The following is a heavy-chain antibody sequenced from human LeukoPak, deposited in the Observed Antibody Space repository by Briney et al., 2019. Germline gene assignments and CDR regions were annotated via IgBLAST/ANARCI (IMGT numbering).Heavy chain of an antibody. V-gene: IGHV4-4*02. Sequence: SGTLSLTCAVYGVSISSDNWWTWVRQPPGKGLEWIGETHRSGDTKYNPSLNGRVTISMDNSKNQLSLNLISVTAADTAIYFCATRHHSRTYLVPLDSWGQGTLVTVSS. CDR2: THRSGDT. CDR3: ATRHHSRTYLVPLDS. CDR1: GVSISSDNW. J-gene: IGHJ4*02. D-gene: IGHD3-10*01.